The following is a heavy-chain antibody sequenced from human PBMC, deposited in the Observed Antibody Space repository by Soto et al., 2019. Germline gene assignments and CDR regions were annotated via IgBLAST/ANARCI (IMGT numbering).Heavy chain of an antibody. Sequence: EVQLVESGGGLVQPGGSLRLSCAASGFTFSSYWMSWVRQAPGKGLEWVANIKEDGSEKYYVDSVKGRFTISRDNAKNSLFLQMNSLKAEDTAVYSCVRVGRLGGYWGQGTLVTVSS. D-gene: IGHD3-16*01. J-gene: IGHJ4*02. V-gene: IGHV3-7*03. CDR3: VRVGRLGGY. CDR2: IKEDGSEK. CDR1: GFTFSSYW.